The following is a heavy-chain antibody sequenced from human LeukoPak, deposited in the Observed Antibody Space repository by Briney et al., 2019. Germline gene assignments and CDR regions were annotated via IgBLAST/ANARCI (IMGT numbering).Heavy chain of an antibody. J-gene: IGHJ4*02. CDR3: AKRRGSGGNSLKDYYFDH. Sequence: GRSLRLSCAASGFTFDDYAMHWVRQVPGKGLEWVSGISWNSGSIGYADSVKGRFTISRDNAKNTLYLQMSSLRTEDTALYYCAKRRGSGGNSLKDYYFDHWGQGTLVTVSS. V-gene: IGHV3-9*01. CDR1: GFTFDDYA. D-gene: IGHD4-23*01. CDR2: ISWNSGSI.